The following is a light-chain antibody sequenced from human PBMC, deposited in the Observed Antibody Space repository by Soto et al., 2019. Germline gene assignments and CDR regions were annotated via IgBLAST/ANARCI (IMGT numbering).Light chain of an antibody. CDR1: QSVSSSY. CDR2: GAS. V-gene: IGKV3-20*01. CDR3: QQDGSSPPYT. Sequence: PGERAPLSCRASQSVSSSYLAWYQQKPGQAPRLLIYGASSRATGIPDRFSGSGYGKDFTLTISRLEPEDFAVYYCQQDGSSPPYTFGQVTKLEIK. J-gene: IGKJ2*01.